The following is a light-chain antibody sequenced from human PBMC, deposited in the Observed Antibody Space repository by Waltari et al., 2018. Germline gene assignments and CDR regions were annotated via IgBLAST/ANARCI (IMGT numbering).Light chain of an antibody. CDR3: SAWDSSLSAVL. J-gene: IGLJ2*01. Sequence: QAGLTQPPSVSTGLRQTATLPCTGNSNNVGNQGAAWLQQHRGHPPKLLSSRDNNRPSGISERFSASRSGNTASLTITGLQLEDEADYYCSAWDSSLSAVLFGGGTRLTVL. CDR2: RDN. V-gene: IGLV10-54*04. CDR1: SNNVGNQG.